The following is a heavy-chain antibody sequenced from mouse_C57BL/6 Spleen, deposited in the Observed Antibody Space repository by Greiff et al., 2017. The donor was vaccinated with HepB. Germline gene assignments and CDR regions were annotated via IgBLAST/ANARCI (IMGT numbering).Heavy chain of an antibody. D-gene: IGHD2-4*01. Sequence: VQLKESGEGLVKPGGSLKLSCAASGFTFSSYAMSWVRQTPEKRLEWVAYISSGGDYIYYADTVKGRFTISRDNARNTLYLQMSSLKSEDTAMYYCTRGYYDYDGRFDYWGQGTTLTVSS. CDR1: GFTFSSYA. V-gene: IGHV5-9-1*02. J-gene: IGHJ2*01. CDR3: TRGYYDYDGRFDY. CDR2: ISSGGDYI.